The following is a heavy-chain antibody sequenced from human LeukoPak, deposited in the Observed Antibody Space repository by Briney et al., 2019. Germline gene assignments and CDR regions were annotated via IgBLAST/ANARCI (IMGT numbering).Heavy chain of an antibody. CDR3: YQGWFDP. CDR1: GGSINRYF. D-gene: IGHD5-12*01. CDR2: IYYSGTT. V-gene: IGHV4-59*03. J-gene: IGHJ5*02. Sequence: SETLSLTCTVSGGSINRYFWSWIRQPPGKGLEWIGHIYYSGTTNYNPSLKSRVTVSVDMSKNQFSLKLTSVTAADTAVSSGYQGWFDPWGQGILVTVSS.